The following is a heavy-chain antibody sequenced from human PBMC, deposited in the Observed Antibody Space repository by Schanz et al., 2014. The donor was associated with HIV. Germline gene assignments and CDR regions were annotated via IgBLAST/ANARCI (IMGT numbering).Heavy chain of an antibody. J-gene: IGHJ6*02. CDR2: ISYDGTKK. Sequence: QVQLVESGGGVVQPGRSLRLSCVASAFTFDSYGMHWVRQAPGKGLEWVAVISYDGTKKHYADSVKGRFTVSRDNSKNTLYLQLKSLRAEDTAVYYCAKDRNYYDSRYRGKGNYYYYYGMDVWGQGTTVTVSS. CDR1: AFTFDSYG. CDR3: AKDRNYYDSRYRGKGNYYYYYGMDV. D-gene: IGHD3-22*01. V-gene: IGHV3-30*18.